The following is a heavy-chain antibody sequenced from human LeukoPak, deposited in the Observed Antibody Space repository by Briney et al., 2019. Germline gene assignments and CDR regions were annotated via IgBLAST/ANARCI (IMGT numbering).Heavy chain of an antibody. D-gene: IGHD5-12*01. CDR3: ARERESGYDAFDI. CDR2: INHSGST. J-gene: IGHJ3*02. CDR1: GGSFSGYY. Sequence: PSETLSLTCAVYGGSFSGYYWSWIRQPPGKGLEWIGEINHSGSTNYNPSLKSRVTISVDTSKNQFSLKLSSVTAADTAVYYCARERESGYDAFDIWGQGTMVTVSS. V-gene: IGHV4-34*01.